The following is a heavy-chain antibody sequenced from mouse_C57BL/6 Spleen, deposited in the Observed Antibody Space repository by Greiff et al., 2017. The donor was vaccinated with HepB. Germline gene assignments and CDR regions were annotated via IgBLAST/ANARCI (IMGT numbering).Heavy chain of an antibody. CDR1: GYAFTNYL. D-gene: IGHD3-2*02. CDR2: INPGSGGT. V-gene: IGHV1-54*01. Sequence: VQVVESGAELVRPGTSVKVSCKASGYAFTNYLIEWVKQRPGQGLEWIGVINPGSGGTNYNEKFKGKATLTADKSSSTAYMQLSSLTSEDSAVYFCARSEDSSGPAWFAYWGQGTLVTVSA. J-gene: IGHJ3*01. CDR3: ARSEDSSGPAWFAY.